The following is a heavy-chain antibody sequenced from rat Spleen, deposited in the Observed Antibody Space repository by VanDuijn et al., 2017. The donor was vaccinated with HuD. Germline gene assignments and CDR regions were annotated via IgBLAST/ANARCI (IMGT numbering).Heavy chain of an antibody. CDR1: GFSLTNNG. CDR3: ARADVAGLSTDGI. D-gene: IGHD1-2*01. J-gene: IGHJ2*01. Sequence: QVQLKESGPGLVQPSQTLSLTCTVSGFSLTNNGVSWVRQPPGKGLEWMGVIWGDGSTNYNSALKSRLSISRDTSKSQIYLKMNSLQTEDTATYFCARADVAGLSTDGIWGQGIMVTVSS. CDR2: IWGDGST. V-gene: IGHV2-13*01.